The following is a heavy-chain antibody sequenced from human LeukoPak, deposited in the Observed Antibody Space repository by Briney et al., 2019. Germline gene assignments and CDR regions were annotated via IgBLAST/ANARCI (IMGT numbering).Heavy chain of an antibody. V-gene: IGHV3-53*05. CDR2: IYSGGNT. Sequence: PGGSLRLSCTVSGFTVSSNSWSWVRQAPGKGLEWVSFIYSGGNTHYSDSVKGRFTISRDNRKNSLYLQMNSLRPEDTALYYCAKDRGGGSQLGDAFDVWGQGTMVRVSS. CDR3: AKDRGGGSQLGDAFDV. CDR1: GFTVSSNS. D-gene: IGHD2-15*01. J-gene: IGHJ3*01.